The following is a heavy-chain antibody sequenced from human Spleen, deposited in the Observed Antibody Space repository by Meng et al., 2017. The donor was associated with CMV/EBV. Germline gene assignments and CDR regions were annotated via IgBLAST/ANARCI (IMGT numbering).Heavy chain of an antibody. V-gene: IGHV4-39*07. D-gene: IGHD3-22*01. Sequence: SETLTLTCTISGGSISSSTYYWGWIRQPPGKGLEWIGSIYNGGSTYYNRSLKSRVTISVDTSKNQFSLKLSSVTAADTAVYYCARGYDSSGYDHLYYYDDMDVWGQGTTVTVSS. CDR2: IYNGGST. CDR3: ARGYDSSGYDHLYYYDDMDV. CDR1: GGSISSSTYY. J-gene: IGHJ6*02.